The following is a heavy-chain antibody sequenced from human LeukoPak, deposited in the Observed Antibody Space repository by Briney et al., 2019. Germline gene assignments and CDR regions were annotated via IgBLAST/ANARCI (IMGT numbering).Heavy chain of an antibody. Sequence: GGSLRLSCAVSGFTFSSYGMHWVRQAPGKGLEWVAFIWYDGSNKYYADSVKGRFTISRDNSKNTLYLQMNSLRAQDTPLYNFAKDKVIEYYYGSGGFFPSGEEGLVSLSS. CDR3: AKDKVIEYYYGSGGFFP. J-gene: IGHJ5*02. D-gene: IGHD3-10*01. V-gene: IGHV3-30*02. CDR2: IWYDGSNK. CDR1: GFTFSSYG.